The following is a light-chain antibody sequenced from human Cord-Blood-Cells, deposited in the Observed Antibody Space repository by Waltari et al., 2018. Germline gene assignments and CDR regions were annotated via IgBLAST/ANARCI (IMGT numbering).Light chain of an antibody. CDR3: QQYNSYWT. CDR2: DAP. J-gene: IGKJ1*01. CDR1: QSISSW. V-gene: IGKV1-5*01. Sequence: DIQMTQSPSTLSASVGDRVTITCRASQSISSWLAWYQQKPGKAPKLLIYDAPSLESGVPSRFSGSGSGTEVTLTISSLQPDDFATYYCQQYNSYWTFGQGTKVEIK.